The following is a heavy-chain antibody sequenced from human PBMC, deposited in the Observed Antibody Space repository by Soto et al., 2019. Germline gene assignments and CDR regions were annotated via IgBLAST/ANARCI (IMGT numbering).Heavy chain of an antibody. D-gene: IGHD2-15*01. V-gene: IGHV3-30*18. Sequence: QVQLVESGGGVVQPGRSLRLSCAASGFTFDNYGLHWVRQAPGKGLEWVAVISYDGSKKFYADSVTGRFTNSRDNSKNTVHLQMNTLRVEDTAVYYCAKDLDVVVVVTATRASDVWGQGTKVTVSS. CDR1: GFTFDNYG. CDR3: AKDLDVVVVVTATRASDV. CDR2: ISYDGSKK. J-gene: IGHJ6*02.